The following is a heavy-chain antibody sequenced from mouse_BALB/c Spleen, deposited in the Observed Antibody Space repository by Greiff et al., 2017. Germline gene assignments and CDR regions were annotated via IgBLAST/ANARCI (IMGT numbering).Heavy chain of an antibody. J-gene: IGHJ2*01. CDR1: GYSFTGYY. CDR3: ARSDGNYAYFDY. V-gene: IGHV1S34*01. CDR2: ISCYNGAT. D-gene: IGHD2-1*01. Sequence: LVKTGASVKISCKASGYSFTGYYMHWVKQSHGKSLEWIGYISCYNGATSYNQKFKGKATFTVDTSSSTAYMQFNSLTSEDSAVYYCARSDGNYAYFDYWGQGTTLTVSS.